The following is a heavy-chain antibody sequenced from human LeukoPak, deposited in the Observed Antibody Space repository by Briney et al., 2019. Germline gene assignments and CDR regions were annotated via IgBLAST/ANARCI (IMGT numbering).Heavy chain of an antibody. CDR2: ISGSGGST. Sequence: PGGSLRLSCAASGFTFSSHAMSWVRQAPGKGLEWVSAISGSGGSTYYADSVKGRFTISRDNSKNTLYLPMNRLSAEDTAVYHCAKDRLLWFGESTYTWFDPWGQGTLVTVSS. J-gene: IGHJ5*02. CDR3: AKDRLLWFGESTYTWFDP. V-gene: IGHV3-23*01. CDR1: GFTFSSHA. D-gene: IGHD3-10*01.